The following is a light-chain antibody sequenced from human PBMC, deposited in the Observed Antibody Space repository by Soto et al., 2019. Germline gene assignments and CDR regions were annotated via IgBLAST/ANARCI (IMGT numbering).Light chain of an antibody. V-gene: IGKV3-20*01. CDR3: QQSYSTLFT. CDR1: QSVSNNY. J-gene: IGKJ3*01. Sequence: EIVLTQSPGTLSLSPGERATLSCRASQSVSNNYLAWYQQKPGQAPRLLIYGASNRATGIPDRFSGSGSGTDFTLTISRLEPEDFATYYCQQSYSTLFTFGPGTKVDIE. CDR2: GAS.